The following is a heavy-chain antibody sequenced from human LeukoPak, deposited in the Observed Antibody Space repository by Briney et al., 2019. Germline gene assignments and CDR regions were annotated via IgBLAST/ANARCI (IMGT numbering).Heavy chain of an antibody. Sequence: PETLSLTSVVSGWSFNDHYWNGIRHPPGKGLEWIGEINARGDTNFNPSLKSRVTISVDTSKNQFSLTLRSMIAADTAVYYCARGQVPAARGYNWFDPWGEGTLVTVSP. CDR3: ARGQVPAARGYNWFDP. CDR2: INARGDT. J-gene: IGHJ5*02. V-gene: IGHV4-34*01. CDR1: GWSFNDHY. D-gene: IGHD2-2*01.